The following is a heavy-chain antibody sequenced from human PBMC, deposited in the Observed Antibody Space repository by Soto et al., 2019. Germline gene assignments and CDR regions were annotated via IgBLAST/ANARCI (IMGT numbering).Heavy chain of an antibody. CDR1: GFTLSSYS. CDR3: AREGSNLNWFDP. CDR2: ISSSSNTI. V-gene: IGHV3-48*02. Sequence: EVQLVESGGGLVQPGGSLRLSCAASGFTLSSYSMNWVRQAPGKGLEWVSYISSSSNTIYYADSVKGRFTISRDNAKNSRYLQMNSLRDEDTAVYYCAREGSNLNWFDPWGQGTLVTVSS. D-gene: IGHD4-4*01. J-gene: IGHJ5*02.